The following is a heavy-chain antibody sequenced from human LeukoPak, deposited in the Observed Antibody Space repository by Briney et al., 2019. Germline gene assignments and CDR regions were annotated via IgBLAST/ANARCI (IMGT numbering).Heavy chain of an antibody. V-gene: IGHV3-23*01. J-gene: IGHJ4*02. CDR1: GFTLSTNA. D-gene: IGHD5-18*01. CDR2: ISGSGAST. CDR3: ARRRGGYSYGKLDY. Sequence: GGSLRLSCLTSGFTLSTNAMSWVRQAPGKGLEWISGISGSGASTYYADSVKGRFTISRDDSRNTLYLQMNSLRGDDTAVYYCARRRGGYSYGKLDYWGQGTLVTVSS.